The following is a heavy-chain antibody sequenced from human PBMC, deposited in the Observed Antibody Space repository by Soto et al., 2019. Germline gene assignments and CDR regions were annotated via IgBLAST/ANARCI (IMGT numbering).Heavy chain of an antibody. CDR3: ARDQYAGEWLLSYYYGMDV. D-gene: IGHD3-3*01. CDR1: GGTFSSYA. Sequence: ASVKVSCKASGGTFSSYAISWVRQAPGQGLEWMGGIIPIFGTANYAQKFQGRVTITADESTSTAYMELSSLRSEDTAVYYCARDQYAGEWLLSYYYGMDVWGQGTTVTVSS. V-gene: IGHV1-69*13. CDR2: IIPIFGTA. J-gene: IGHJ6*02.